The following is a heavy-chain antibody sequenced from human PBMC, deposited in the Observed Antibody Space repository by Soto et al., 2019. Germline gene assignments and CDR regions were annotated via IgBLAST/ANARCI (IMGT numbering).Heavy chain of an antibody. J-gene: IGHJ1*01. V-gene: IGHV3-9*01. Sequence: EVQLVESGGGLVQPGRSLRLSCAASGFTFDDYAMHWVRQVPGKGLEWVSGINWNSGSIGYGDSVKGRFAISRDNAKNSLRLQMNCLSAEDTAFYYCVKDESINWYSGHFRHWGQGTLVTVSS. CDR1: GFTFDDYA. CDR2: INWNSGSI. CDR3: VKDESINWYSGHFRH. D-gene: IGHD6-13*01.